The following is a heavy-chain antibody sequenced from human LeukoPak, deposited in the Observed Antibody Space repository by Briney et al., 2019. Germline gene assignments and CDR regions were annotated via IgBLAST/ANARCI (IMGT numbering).Heavy chain of an antibody. Sequence: GGSLRLSCAASGFTFSSYWMHWVRQAPGKGLVWVSRINSDGSSTSYADSVKGRFTISRDNAKNTLYLQMNSLRAEGTAVYYCAREFSAFIAAAGSNWFDPWGQGTLVTASS. CDR3: AREFSAFIAAAGSNWFDP. V-gene: IGHV3-74*01. D-gene: IGHD6-13*01. CDR1: GFTFSSYW. CDR2: INSDGSST. J-gene: IGHJ5*02.